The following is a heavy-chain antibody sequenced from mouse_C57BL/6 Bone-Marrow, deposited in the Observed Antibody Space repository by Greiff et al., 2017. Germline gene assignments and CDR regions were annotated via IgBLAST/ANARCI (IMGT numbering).Heavy chain of an antibody. CDR3: ARGYDYDYAMDN. D-gene: IGHD2-4*01. J-gene: IGHJ4*01. CDR2: INPNYGTT. Sequence: VQLQQSGPELVKPGASVKISCKASGYSFTDYNMNWVKQSNGKSLEWIGVINPNYGTTSYNQKFKGKATLTVDQSSSTAYRQLNSLTSGDSAVYYCARGYDYDYAMDNWGQGTSVTVSS. V-gene: IGHV1-39*01. CDR1: GYSFTDYN.